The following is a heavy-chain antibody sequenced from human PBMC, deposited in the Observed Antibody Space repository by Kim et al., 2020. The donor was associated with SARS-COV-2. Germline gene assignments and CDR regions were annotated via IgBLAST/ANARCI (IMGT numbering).Heavy chain of an antibody. CDR2: ISAYNGNT. Sequence: ASVKVSCKASGYTFTSYGISWVRQAPGQGLEWMGWISAYNGNTNYAQKLQGRVTMTTDTSTSTAYMELRSLRSDDTAVYYCARVLATGRRYSYGLSYYYYMDVWGKGTTVTVSS. CDR1: GYTFTSYG. V-gene: IGHV1-18*01. J-gene: IGHJ6*03. D-gene: IGHD5-18*01. CDR3: ARVLATGRRYSYGLSYYYYMDV.